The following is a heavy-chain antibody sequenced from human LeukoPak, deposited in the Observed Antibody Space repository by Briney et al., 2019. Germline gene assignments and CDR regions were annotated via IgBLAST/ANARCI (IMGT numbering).Heavy chain of an antibody. J-gene: IGHJ4*02. D-gene: IGHD5-24*01. CDR2: INPNSGDT. Sequence: GASVKVSCKASGYTFTGYYMHWVRQAPGQGLEWMGWINPNSGDTNYAQKFQGRVTMTEDTSTDTAYMELSSLRSEDTAVYYCARDGYNAQLFDYWGQGTLVTVSS. CDR3: ARDGYNAQLFDY. V-gene: IGHV1-2*02. CDR1: GYTFTGYY.